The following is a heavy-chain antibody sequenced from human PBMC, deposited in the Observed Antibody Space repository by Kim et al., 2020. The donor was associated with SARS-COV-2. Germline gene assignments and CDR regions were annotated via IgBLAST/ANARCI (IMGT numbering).Heavy chain of an antibody. Sequence: SETLSLTCAVYGGSFSGYSWSWIRQPPGKGLEWIGEINHSGSTNYNPSLKSRVTISVDTSKNQFSLKLSSVTAADTAVYYCAGAVAGEGGYYFDYWGQGTLVTASS. CDR2: INHSGST. V-gene: IGHV4-34*01. J-gene: IGHJ4*02. D-gene: IGHD6-19*01. CDR3: AGAVAGEGGYYFDY. CDR1: GGSFSGYS.